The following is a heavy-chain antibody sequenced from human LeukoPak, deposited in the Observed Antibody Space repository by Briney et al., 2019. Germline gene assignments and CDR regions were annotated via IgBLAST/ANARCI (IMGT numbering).Heavy chain of an antibody. D-gene: IGHD3-22*01. J-gene: IGHJ3*02. CDR2: IYYSGST. CDR3: ARDQWDYDSSGYSHAFDI. Sequence: PSETLSLTCTVSGASISSYYWSWIRQPPGKGLEWIGYIYYSGSTNYNPSLKSRVTISVDTSKNQFSLKLSSVTAADTAVYYCARDQWDYDSSGYSHAFDIWGQGTMVTVSS. CDR1: GASISSYY. V-gene: IGHV4-59*01.